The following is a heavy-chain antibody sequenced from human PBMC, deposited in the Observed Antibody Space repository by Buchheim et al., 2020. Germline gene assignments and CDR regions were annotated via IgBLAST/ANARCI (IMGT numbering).Heavy chain of an antibody. V-gene: IGHV3-23*01. Sequence: EVQLLESGGGLVQPGGPLRLSCAASGFTFSSYAMSWVRQAPGKGLEWVSAISGSGGSTYYADSVKGRFTISRDNSKNKLDLQMNSLRAEDTAVYYCARKHDYSNYGSVDYWGQGTL. CDR2: ISGSGGST. CDR3: ARKHDYSNYGSVDY. J-gene: IGHJ4*02. D-gene: IGHD4-11*01. CDR1: GFTFSSYA.